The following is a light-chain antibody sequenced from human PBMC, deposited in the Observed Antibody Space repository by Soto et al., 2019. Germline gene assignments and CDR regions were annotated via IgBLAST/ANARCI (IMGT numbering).Light chain of an antibody. CDR2: GAS. CDR1: QSLGSSY. CDR3: QQYGSSPRT. V-gene: IGKV3-20*01. J-gene: IGKJ1*01. Sequence: EIVLTQSPGALSLSPGERATLSCRASQSLGSSYLAWYQQKPGQAPRLLISGASSRATGIPDRFSGSGSGTDFTLTISRLETEDFAVYYCQQYGSSPRTFGQGTKVDI.